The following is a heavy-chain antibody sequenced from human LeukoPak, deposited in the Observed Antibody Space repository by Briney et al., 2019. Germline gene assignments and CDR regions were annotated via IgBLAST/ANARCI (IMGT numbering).Heavy chain of an antibody. V-gene: IGHV3-21*01. J-gene: IGHJ4*02. Sequence: GGSLRLSCAASGFTFSSYSMNWVRQAPGKGLEWVSSISSSSSYIYYADSVKGRFTISRDNAKNSLYLQMNSLRAEDTAVYCCARVGQDILTGFYFDYWGQGTLVTVSS. CDR2: ISSSSSYI. CDR3: ARVGQDILTGFYFDY. D-gene: IGHD3-9*01. CDR1: GFTFSSYS.